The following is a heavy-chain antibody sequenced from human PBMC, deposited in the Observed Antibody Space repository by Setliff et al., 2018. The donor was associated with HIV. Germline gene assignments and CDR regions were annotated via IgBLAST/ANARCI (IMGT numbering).Heavy chain of an antibody. D-gene: IGHD2-2*01. CDR3: ARAVDYAQRPPRYYIDY. J-gene: IGHJ4*02. CDR2: INYSGNH. V-gene: IGHV4-31*03. CDR1: GGSISSGYYY. Sequence: SETLSLTCTVSGGSISSGYYYWSWIRQHPGNGLEWIGYINYSGNHFYNPSLRSRVTISLDTYKNQFSLKLSSVTAADTAADYCARAVDYAQRPPRYYIDYWGQGTLVTVSS.